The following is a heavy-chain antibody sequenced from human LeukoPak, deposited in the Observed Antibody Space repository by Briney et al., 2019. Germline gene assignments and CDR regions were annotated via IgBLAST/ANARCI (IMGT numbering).Heavy chain of an antibody. CDR2: IYTTGTT. Sequence: SETLSLTCTVSGGSINSYYWGWDRQPAGKGLEWIGRIYTTGTTNYSPSLKSRLTMSLDTSKNQFSLKLRSVTAADTAVYYCGRQWYTASYYFVDYWSQGTLVTVSS. CDR3: GRQWYTASYYFVDY. V-gene: IGHV4-4*07. D-gene: IGHD3-10*01. CDR1: GGSINSYY. J-gene: IGHJ4*02.